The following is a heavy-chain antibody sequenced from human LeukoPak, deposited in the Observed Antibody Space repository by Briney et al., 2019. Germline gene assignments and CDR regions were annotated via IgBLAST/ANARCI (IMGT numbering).Heavy chain of an antibody. CDR1: GGSFSY. D-gene: IGHD2-15*01. CDR3: AREPRSPGGRGRPFDF. J-gene: IGHJ4*02. CDR2: IYDHGRT. V-gene: IGHV4-59*01. Sequence: SETLSLTCIVAGGSFSYLSWIRQPPGKGLEWIGIIYDHGRTEYNPSLKSRVSISVDTSKNQVSLRLSSVTAAGTAVYYCAREPRSPGGRGRPFDFWGQGTLVTVSS.